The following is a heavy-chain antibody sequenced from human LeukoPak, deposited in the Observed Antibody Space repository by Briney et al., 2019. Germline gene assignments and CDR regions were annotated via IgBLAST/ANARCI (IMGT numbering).Heavy chain of an antibody. CDR2: INPNSGGT. CDR1: GYTFTSYA. D-gene: IGHD3-22*01. J-gene: IGHJ5*02. CDR3: ARDRVVVITTSWFDP. V-gene: IGHV1-2*02. Sequence: ASVKVSCKASGYTFTSYAMNWVRQAPGQGLECMGWINPNSGGTNYAQKFQGRVTMTRDTSISTAYMELSRLRSDDTAVYYCARDRVVVITTSWFDPWGQGTLVTVSS.